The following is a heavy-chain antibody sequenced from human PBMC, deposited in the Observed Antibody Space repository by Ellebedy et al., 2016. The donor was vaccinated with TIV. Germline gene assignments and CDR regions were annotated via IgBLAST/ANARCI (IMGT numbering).Heavy chain of an antibody. Sequence: GESLKISCAASGFTFSSYGMHWVRQAPGKGLEWVSVIYSGGDTYYADFVKGRFTISRDNSNNTLYLQMNSLRAEYTAVYYCASKRFGYSSTWYRGWYFDLWGRGTLVTVSS. CDR1: GFTFSSYG. V-gene: IGHV3-53*01. D-gene: IGHD6-13*01. CDR3: ASKRFGYSSTWYRGWYFDL. CDR2: IYSGGDT. J-gene: IGHJ2*01.